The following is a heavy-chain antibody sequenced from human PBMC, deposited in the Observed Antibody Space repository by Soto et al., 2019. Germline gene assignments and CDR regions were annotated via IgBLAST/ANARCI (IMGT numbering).Heavy chain of an antibody. CDR2: ISYSGTT. CDR3: ARRWGRSFDY. J-gene: IGHJ4*02. V-gene: IGHV4-30-4*01. D-gene: IGHD2-15*01. CDR1: GDSISSNNNY. Sequence: SETLSLTCTVSGDSISSNNNYWSWIRQPPGEGLEWIGFISYSGTTSYSPSLKSRVAISLDTSKNQFSLSLSSVTAADTAVYYCARRWGRSFDYWGQGTLVTVS.